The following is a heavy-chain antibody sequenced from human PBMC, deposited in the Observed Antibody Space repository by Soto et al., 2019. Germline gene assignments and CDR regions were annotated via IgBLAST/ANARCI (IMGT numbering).Heavy chain of an antibody. V-gene: IGHV1-46*01. CDR1: GYTFTRDQ. CDR3: ARVMRSLLSITAPDN. J-gene: IGHJ4*02. CDR2: IDPSGGKT. D-gene: IGHD5-18*01. Sequence: ASVKVSCKASGYTFTRDQIHWVRQAPGQGLEWMGMIDPSGGKTNYAQKFQGRGTMTRDTSTSTVYMVLSSLRSDDTAIYFCARVMRSLLSITAPDNWGQGTLVTVSS.